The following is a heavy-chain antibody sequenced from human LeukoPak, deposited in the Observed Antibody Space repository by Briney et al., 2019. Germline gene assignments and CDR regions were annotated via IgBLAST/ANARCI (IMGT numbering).Heavy chain of an antibody. V-gene: IGHV3-11*01. CDR3: ARVVYCTGGICQIFAFDT. Sequence: GGSLRLSCAASGFTFSDYYMTWIRQTPGKGLEWVSYISGSGDTIFYADSVTGRFIISRDNAKNSLYLQLRSLRAEDTAMYFCARVVYCTGGICQIFAFDTWGRGTMVTVSS. J-gene: IGHJ3*02. CDR2: ISGSGDTI. CDR1: GFTFSDYY. D-gene: IGHD2-15*01.